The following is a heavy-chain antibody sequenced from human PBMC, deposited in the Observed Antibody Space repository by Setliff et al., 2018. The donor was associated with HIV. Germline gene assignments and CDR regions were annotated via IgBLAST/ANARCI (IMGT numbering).Heavy chain of an antibody. CDR1: GFTFDDYA. CDR2: ISWNSGSI. V-gene: IGHV3-9*01. CDR3: AKGGGYSYGHNWFDP. J-gene: IGHJ5*02. D-gene: IGHD5-18*01. Sequence: TGGSLRLSCAASGFTFDDYAMHWVRQAPGKGLEWVSGISWNSGSIGYADSVKGRFTISRDNAKNSLYPQMNSLRAEDTALYYCAKGGGYSYGHNWFDPWGQGTLVTVS.